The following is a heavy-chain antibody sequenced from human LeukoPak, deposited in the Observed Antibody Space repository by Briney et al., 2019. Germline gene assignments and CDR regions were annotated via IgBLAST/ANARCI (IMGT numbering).Heavy chain of an antibody. CDR2: ISGSGGST. V-gene: IGHV3-23*01. J-gene: IGHJ4*02. D-gene: IGHD3-10*01. CDR3: AKDYYYGSGTY. Sequence: GGSLRLSCAASGFTFSGYAMSWVRQAPGKGLEWVSAISGSGGSTYYADSVKGRFTISRDNSKNALYLQMNSLRAEDTAVYYCAKDYYYGSGTYWGQGTLVTVSS. CDR1: GFTFSGYA.